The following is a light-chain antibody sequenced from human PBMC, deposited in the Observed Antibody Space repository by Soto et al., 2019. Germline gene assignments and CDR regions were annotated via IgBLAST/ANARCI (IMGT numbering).Light chain of an antibody. CDR3: QQYGSSPVT. V-gene: IGKV3-20*01. CDR2: GAS. Sequence: EIVLTQSPGTLSLSPGERATLSCRASQSVSSSYLAWYQQKPGQAPRLLIYGASSKATGIPDRFSGSGSGTDFTLTISRLEPEDFAVYYCQQYGSSPVTFRQGTKLEIK. J-gene: IGKJ2*01. CDR1: QSVSSSY.